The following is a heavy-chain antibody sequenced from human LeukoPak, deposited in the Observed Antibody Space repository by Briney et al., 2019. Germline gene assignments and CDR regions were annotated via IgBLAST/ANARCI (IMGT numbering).Heavy chain of an antibody. CDR2: ISYFGSA. J-gene: IGHJ4*02. V-gene: IGHV4-39*01. Sequence: SETLSLTCTVSGGSVRTTRYYWAWIRQSPGKGLEWIGSISYFGSAYYRPSLQSRATISMDSSKTQISLTLSSVTATDTALYYCATHDEGSLFESWGQGALVTVS. CDR1: GGSVRTTRYY. D-gene: IGHD3-3*02. CDR3: ATHDEGSLFES.